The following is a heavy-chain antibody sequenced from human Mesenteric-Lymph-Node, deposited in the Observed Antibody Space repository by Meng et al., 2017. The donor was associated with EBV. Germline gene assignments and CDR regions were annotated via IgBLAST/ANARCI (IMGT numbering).Heavy chain of an antibody. Sequence: VHLPESGPGLVKALGTLVRYCTGSGCYYSNYYLGLIRRSPGKGPEWLGHIFSSGSNNYHPPLKSRVTISIDRSKNQFSLRLTSVTAADTAVYYCGRVGGGRRLGFDLWGRGTLVTVSS. CDR1: GCYYSNYY. D-gene: IGHD3-16*01. CDR2: IFSSGSN. CDR3: GRVGGGRRLGFDL. V-gene: IGHV4-59*01. J-gene: IGHJ2*01.